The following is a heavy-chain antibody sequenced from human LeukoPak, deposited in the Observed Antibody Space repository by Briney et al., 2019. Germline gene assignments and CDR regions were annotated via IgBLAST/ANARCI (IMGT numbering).Heavy chain of an antibody. J-gene: IGHJ4*02. CDR3: ASVISWQWLVFFDY. Sequence: PSETLSLTCTVSGGSISSGSYYWGWIRQPPGKGLEWIGSIYYSGSTYYNPSLKSRVTISVDTSKNQFSLKLSSVTAADTAVYYCASVISWQWLVFFDYWGQGTLVTVSS. D-gene: IGHD6-19*01. CDR1: GGSISSGSYY. CDR2: IYYSGST. V-gene: IGHV4-39*01.